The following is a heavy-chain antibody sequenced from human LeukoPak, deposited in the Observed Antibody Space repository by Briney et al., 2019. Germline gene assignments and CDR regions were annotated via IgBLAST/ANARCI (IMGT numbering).Heavy chain of an antibody. Sequence: GSLRLSCTTSGFTFADYAMNWFRQAPGKGLEWVGFTRSKSYGGTTEYAASVKGRFTISRDDSKSIAYLQMNSLKNEDTAVYYCSSYSGYGFTPFDYWGQGTLVTVSS. D-gene: IGHD5-12*01. CDR3: SSYSGYGFTPFDY. CDR1: GFTFADYA. V-gene: IGHV3-49*03. J-gene: IGHJ4*02. CDR2: TRSKSYGGTT.